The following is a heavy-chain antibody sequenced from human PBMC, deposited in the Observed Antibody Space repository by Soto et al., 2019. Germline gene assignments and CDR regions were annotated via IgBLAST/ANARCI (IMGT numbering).Heavy chain of an antibody. Sequence: GGSLRLSCTASGFTVGGYAMSWFRQAPGKGLEWVGFIRSKAYGGTTEYAASVKGRFTISRDDSKSIAYLQMNSLKTEDTAVYYCTRDLDYDFWSGYYSLRNPYDAFDIWGQGTMVTVS. V-gene: IGHV3-49*03. D-gene: IGHD3-3*01. J-gene: IGHJ3*02. CDR1: GFTVGGYA. CDR3: TRDLDYDFWSGYYSLRNPYDAFDI. CDR2: IRSKAYGGTT.